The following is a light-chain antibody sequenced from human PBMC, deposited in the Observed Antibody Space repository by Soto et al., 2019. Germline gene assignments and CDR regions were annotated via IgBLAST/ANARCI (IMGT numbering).Light chain of an antibody. V-gene: IGKV3-15*01. Sequence: EIVMTQSPATLSVSPGERATLSCRASQSVSSNLAWYQQKPGQAPRLLIYGASTRATGIPARFSGSGSGTEFTRTVSSRQSVVFAVYSWPQYNNWARTFAQGT. CDR1: QSVSSN. CDR3: PQYNNWART. J-gene: IGKJ1*01. CDR2: GAS.